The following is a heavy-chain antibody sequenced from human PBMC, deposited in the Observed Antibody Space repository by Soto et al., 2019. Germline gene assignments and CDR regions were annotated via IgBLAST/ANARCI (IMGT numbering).Heavy chain of an antibody. V-gene: IGHV3-23*01. CDR2: ISGSGKSA. CDR3: AKLGSNGWYDAFDI. CDR1: GFTFSIYA. J-gene: IGHJ3*02. D-gene: IGHD6-19*01. Sequence: EVQLLESGGGLVQPGGSLRLSCAASGFTFSIYAMTWVRQAPGKGLEWVSSISGSGKSAYYADSVKGRFTFYRDNSKNTLYLQMNSLRAEDTALYYCAKLGSNGWYDAFDIWGQGTVVTVSS.